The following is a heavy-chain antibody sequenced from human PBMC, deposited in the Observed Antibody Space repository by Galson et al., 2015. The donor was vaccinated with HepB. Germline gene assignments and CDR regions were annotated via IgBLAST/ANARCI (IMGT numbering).Heavy chain of an antibody. CDR1: GYTFTSYY. V-gene: IGHV1-46*01. Sequence: SVKVSCKASGYTFTSYYMHWVRQAPGQGLEWMGIINPSGGSTSYAQKFPGRVTMTRDTSTSTVYIELSSLGFEDTAVYYCAREGNIVVLPAASTAFDYWGQGTLVTVSS. D-gene: IGHD2-2*01. CDR3: AREGNIVVLPAASTAFDY. CDR2: INPSGGST. J-gene: IGHJ4*02.